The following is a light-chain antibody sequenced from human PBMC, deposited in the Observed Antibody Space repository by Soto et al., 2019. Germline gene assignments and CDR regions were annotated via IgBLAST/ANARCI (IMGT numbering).Light chain of an antibody. J-gene: IGKJ1*01. CDR1: RSVSSY. CDR3: QQRSNWPWT. V-gene: IGKV3-11*01. Sequence: EIVWTQSPATLSLSPGESATLSCRATRSVSSYLAWHQQKPGQAPRLLIYDASNRATGTPARFSGSGSGTDFTLTISSLEPEDFAVYYCQQRSNWPWTFGQGTKVDI. CDR2: DAS.